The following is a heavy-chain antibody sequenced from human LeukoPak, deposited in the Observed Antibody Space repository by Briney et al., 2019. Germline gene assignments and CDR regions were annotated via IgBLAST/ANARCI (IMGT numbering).Heavy chain of an antibody. CDR1: GFTFSTYG. V-gene: IGHV3-23*01. J-gene: IGHJ5*02. D-gene: IGHD3-22*01. CDR3: AKVLDTMIVGWFDP. CDR2: ISGSAATT. Sequence: GGSLRLSCAASGFTFSTYGMTWVRQAPGKGLEWVSAISGSAATTFYADSVEGRFTISRDNSKNTLYLQMNSLRAEDTAVYYCAKVLDTMIVGWFDPWGQGTLVTVSS.